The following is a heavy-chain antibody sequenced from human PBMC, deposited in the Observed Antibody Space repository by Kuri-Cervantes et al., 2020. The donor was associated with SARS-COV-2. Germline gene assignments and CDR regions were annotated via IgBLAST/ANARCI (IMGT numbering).Heavy chain of an antibody. V-gene: IGHV3-30-3*01. CDR3: ARGDAFDI. J-gene: IGHJ3*02. CDR2: ISYDGSNK. CDR1: GFTFSSYA. Sequence: GGSLRLSCAASGFTFSSYAMHWVRQAPGKGLEWVAVISYDGSNKHYADSVKGRFTISRDNSKNTLYLQMNSLRAEDTAVYYCARGDAFDIWGQGTMVTVSS.